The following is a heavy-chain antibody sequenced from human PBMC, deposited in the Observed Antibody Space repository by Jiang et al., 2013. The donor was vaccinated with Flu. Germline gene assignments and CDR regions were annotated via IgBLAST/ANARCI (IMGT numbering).Heavy chain of an antibody. V-gene: IGHV1-8*01. D-gene: IGHD3-3*01. CDR3: ARDGRILRFSEHWFDP. CDR2: MNPNSGNT. CDR1: GYTFTSYD. J-gene: IGHJ5*02. Sequence: SGAEVKKPGASVKVSCKASGYTFTSYDINWVRQATGQGLEWMGWMNPNSGNTGYAQKFQGRVTMTRNTSISTAYMELSSLRSEDTAVYYCARDGRILRFSEHWFDPWGQGTLVTVSS.